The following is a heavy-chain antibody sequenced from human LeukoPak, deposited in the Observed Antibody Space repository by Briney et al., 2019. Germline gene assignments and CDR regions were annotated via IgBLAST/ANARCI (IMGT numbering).Heavy chain of an antibody. CDR2: IYSTGGT. CDR1: GASY. Sequence: SETLPLTCTVSGASYWGWVRQFPEMGLEWIGSIYSTGGTYYNPSLKSRLTISLDTSKRQFSLKLSSVTAADTAVYYCARGGQRFDPWGQGTLVTVSS. CDR3: ARGGQRFDP. D-gene: IGHD6-25*01. V-gene: IGHV4-39*07. J-gene: IGHJ5*02.